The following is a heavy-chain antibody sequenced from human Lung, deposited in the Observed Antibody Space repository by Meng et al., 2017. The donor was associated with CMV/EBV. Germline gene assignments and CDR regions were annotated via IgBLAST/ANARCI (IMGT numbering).Heavy chain of an antibody. CDR3: ARNGQKTGTPAHY. J-gene: IGHJ4*01. Sequence: SXAASGFTFSNYEMNWVRQAPGQGLEWVSYISTSGSTMYYADSVKGRFTVSRDNAKNSLYLQMNSLRAEDTAVYYCARNGQKTGTPAHYWGHGTLVTVSS. D-gene: IGHD1-1*01. CDR1: GFTFSNYE. CDR2: ISTSGSTM. V-gene: IGHV3-48*03.